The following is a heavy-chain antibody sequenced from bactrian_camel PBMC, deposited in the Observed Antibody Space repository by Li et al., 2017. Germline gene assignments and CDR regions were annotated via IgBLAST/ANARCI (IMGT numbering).Heavy chain of an antibody. CDR1: GFTFINYA. CDR2: FNAGGSV. Sequence: DVQLVESGGGLVQPGGSLRLSCKASGFTFINYAMSWVRQAPGKELEWVSVFNAGGSVYYADSVKGRFTISRDNAANTLYLQLNSLKTEDTAMYYCAKGVVSWNHYYGMDLWGKGTQVTVS. D-gene: IGHD5*01. V-gene: IGHV3S40*01. J-gene: IGHJ7*01.